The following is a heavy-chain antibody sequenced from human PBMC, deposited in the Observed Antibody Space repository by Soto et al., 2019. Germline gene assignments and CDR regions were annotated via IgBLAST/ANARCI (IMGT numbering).Heavy chain of an antibody. D-gene: IGHD3-3*01. CDR1: GGSISSSSYY. J-gene: IGHJ5*02. Sequence: QLQLQESGPGLVKPSETLSLTCTVSGGSISSSSYYWGWIRQPPGKGLEWIGSSYYSGSTYYNPALKSRVTISVDTSKNQFSQKLSSVTAADTAVYYCARPGLPLPYDFWSGYGQYNWFDPWGQGTLVTVSS. CDR2: SYYSGST. V-gene: IGHV4-39*01. CDR3: ARPGLPLPYDFWSGYGQYNWFDP.